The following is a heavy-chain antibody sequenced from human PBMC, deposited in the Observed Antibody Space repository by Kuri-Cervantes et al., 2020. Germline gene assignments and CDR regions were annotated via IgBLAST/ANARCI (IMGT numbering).Heavy chain of an antibody. CDR2: ISWNSGSI. V-gene: IGHV3-9*01. D-gene: IGHD1-26*01. CDR3: VKCAHIVAPTPPPDV. CDR1: GFTLDDYG. J-gene: IGHJ6*04. Sequence: SLKISCAASGFTLDDYGMHWVRQAPGKGLEWVSGISWNSGSIGYADSVKGRFTISRDNAKNSLYLQMNSLRAEDTALYYCVKCAHIVAPTPPPDVWGKGTTVTVSS.